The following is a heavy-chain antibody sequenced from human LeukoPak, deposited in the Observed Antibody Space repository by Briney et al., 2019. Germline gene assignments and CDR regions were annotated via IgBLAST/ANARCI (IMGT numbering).Heavy chain of an antibody. D-gene: IGHD6-19*01. CDR2: ISYDGSNE. V-gene: IGHV3-30-3*01. CDR1: VSSFA. J-gene: IGHJ3*02. CDR3: ARDQWLLNAFDI. Sequence: GGSLRLSCAASVSSFAMHWVRQAPGKGLEWVAIISYDGSNEYYADSVKGRFTISRDNSKNTLYLQMISLRAEDTAVYYCARDQWLLNAFDIWGQGTMVTVSS.